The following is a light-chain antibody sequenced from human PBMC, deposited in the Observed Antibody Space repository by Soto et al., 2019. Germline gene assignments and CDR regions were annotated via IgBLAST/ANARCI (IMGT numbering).Light chain of an antibody. CDR1: SGSIASNY. CDR3: QSYDSSNVV. Sequence: NFMLTQPHSVSESPGKTVTISCTRSSGSIASNYVQWYQQRPGSAPTTVIYEDNQRPSGVPDRFSGSIDSSSNSASLTISGLKTEVEADYYCQSYDSSNVVFGGGPMLTVL. V-gene: IGLV6-57*04. CDR2: EDN. J-gene: IGLJ2*01.